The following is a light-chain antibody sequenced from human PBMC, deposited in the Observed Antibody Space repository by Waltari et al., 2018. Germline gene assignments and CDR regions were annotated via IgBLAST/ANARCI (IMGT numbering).Light chain of an antibody. CDR1: QSVDIRY. J-gene: IGKJ1*01. Sequence: EIVLTQSPGTLSLSPGDRVTLSCRASQSVDIRYLAWYQQKPGQAPRLLIYGASSRATGIPNRFSGSGSGTDFTLTISRLEPEDFAVYYCQQSGSSPRTFGQGTKVEI. V-gene: IGKV3-20*01. CDR2: GAS. CDR3: QQSGSSPRT.